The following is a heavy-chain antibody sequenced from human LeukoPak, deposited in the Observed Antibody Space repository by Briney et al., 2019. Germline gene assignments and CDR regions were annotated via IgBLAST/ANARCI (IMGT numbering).Heavy chain of an antibody. Sequence: SETLSLTCTVSGGSISSGGYYWSWIRQHPGKGLEWIGYIYYGGSTYYNPSLKSRVTISVDTSKNQFSLKLSSVTAADTAVHYCARDITPDIVVVPAGGYYYYYMDVWGKGTTVTVSS. CDR1: GGSISSGGYY. D-gene: IGHD2-2*01. J-gene: IGHJ6*03. CDR3: ARDITPDIVVVPAGGYYYYYMDV. CDR2: IYYGGST. V-gene: IGHV4-31*03.